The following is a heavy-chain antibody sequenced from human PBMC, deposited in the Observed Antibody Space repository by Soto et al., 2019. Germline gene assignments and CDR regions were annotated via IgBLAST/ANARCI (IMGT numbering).Heavy chain of an antibody. D-gene: IGHD3-3*01. V-gene: IGHV1-18*04. Sequence: ASVKLSCTASCYTFSMADVSLGRQAPGQGLEWLGLISPNSGRASYSEKFQGRVTMSTDTPTTTAYLELRSLRSDDTAVYYCVRQYFDFWADYPDFDDWVQGTLVTFSS. J-gene: IGHJ4*02. CDR2: ISPNSGRA. CDR1: CYTFSMAD. CDR3: VRQYFDFWADYPDFDD.